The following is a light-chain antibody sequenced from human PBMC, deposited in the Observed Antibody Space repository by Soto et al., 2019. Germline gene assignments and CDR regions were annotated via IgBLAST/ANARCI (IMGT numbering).Light chain of an antibody. CDR2: KIS. CDR1: QSLVQIDGNTY. J-gene: IGKJ2*01. CDR3: MQATQSYT. V-gene: IGKV2-24*01. Sequence: DIVLTQTRLSSPVTLGQPASISCRSSQSLVQIDGNTYFNWLQQRPGQPPRLLIYKISNRFPGVPDRFSGSGAGTDFPLKIRRVEAEDVGVYYCMQATQSYTFGQGTRLEIK.